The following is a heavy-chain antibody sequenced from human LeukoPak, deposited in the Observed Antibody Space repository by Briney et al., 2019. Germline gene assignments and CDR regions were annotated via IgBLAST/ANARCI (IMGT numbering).Heavy chain of an antibody. CDR3: AKDRSCTNDICHGDFDY. CDR2: ISGSGGST. CDR1: GFTFSSYA. Sequence: GGSLRLSCAASGFTFSSYAVSWVRQAPGKGLEWVSSISGSGGSTYSADSVKGRFTISRDNSKNTLYLQMNSLRAEDTALYYCAKDRSCTNDICHGDFDYWGQGPLVTVSS. V-gene: IGHV3-23*01. D-gene: IGHD2-8*01. J-gene: IGHJ4*02.